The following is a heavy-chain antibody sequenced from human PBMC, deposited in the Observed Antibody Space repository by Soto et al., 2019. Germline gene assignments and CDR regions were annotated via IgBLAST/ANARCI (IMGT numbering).Heavy chain of an antibody. V-gene: IGHV1-18*01. J-gene: IGHJ4*02. CDR2: ISAHNGNT. Sequence: QVHLVQSGAEVKKPGASVKVSCKGSGYDFTTYGITWVRQAPGQGLEWMAWISAHNGNTDYAQKLQGRVTVTRDTTTSTAYMELRSLRSDDPAVYYCARGRYGDYWGQGALVTVSS. CDR1: GYDFTTYG. CDR3: ARGRYGDY. D-gene: IGHD1-1*01.